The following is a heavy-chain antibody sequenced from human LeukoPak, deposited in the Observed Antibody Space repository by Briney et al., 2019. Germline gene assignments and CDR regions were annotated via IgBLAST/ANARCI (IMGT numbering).Heavy chain of an antibody. Sequence: SETLSLTCTVYGGCFSGYYWSWIRQPPGKGLEWIGEINHSGSTNYNPSLKSRVTISVDTSKNQFSLKLSSVTAADTAVYYCASLSGYDDYWGQGTLVTVSS. D-gene: IGHD5-12*01. CDR3: ASLSGYDDY. CDR1: GGCFSGYY. V-gene: IGHV4-34*01. CDR2: INHSGST. J-gene: IGHJ4*02.